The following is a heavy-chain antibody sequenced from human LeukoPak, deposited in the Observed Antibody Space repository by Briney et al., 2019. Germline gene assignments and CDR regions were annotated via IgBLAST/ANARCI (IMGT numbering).Heavy chain of an antibody. Sequence: GGSLRLSCAASGFTFSNAWMSWVRQAPGKGLEWVGHIKSKTGGGTTDYAAPVKGRFTISRDDSKTTLYLQMNILKTEDTAVYYCTTSLRQYSTVDYWGQGTLVTVSS. CDR3: TTSLRQYSTVDY. J-gene: IGHJ4*02. D-gene: IGHD4-11*01. CDR1: GFTFSNAW. V-gene: IGHV3-15*01. CDR2: IKSKTGGGTT.